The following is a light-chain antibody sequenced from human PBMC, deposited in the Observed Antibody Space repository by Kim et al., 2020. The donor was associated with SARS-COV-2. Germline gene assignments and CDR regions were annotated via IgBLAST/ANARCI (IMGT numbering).Light chain of an antibody. CDR2: GKN. CDR3: NSRDNSGDHVV. V-gene: IGLV3-19*01. Sequence: ALGQTVMITCQGDSLRTYYASCYQQKPGQAPTLVIYGKNNRPSGIPDRFSGSSSGNTASLTVTGAQAVDEADYYCNSRDNSGDHVVFGGGTQLTVL. CDR1: SLRTYY. J-gene: IGLJ2*01.